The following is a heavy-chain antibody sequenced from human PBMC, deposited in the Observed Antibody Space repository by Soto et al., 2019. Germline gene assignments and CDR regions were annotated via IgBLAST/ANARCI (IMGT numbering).Heavy chain of an antibody. J-gene: IGHJ4*02. Sequence: NPSETLSLTCGVSGGSVNTDYWWSWVRHPRGKGLEWIGEVHHSGTTNYIQSLTSRVTMSVDKSANQVSLELTSVAAADTAVYYCARGVCYRWVYWGQGILVTVSS. CDR3: ARGVCYRWVY. D-gene: IGHD3-16*02. CDR1: GGSVNTDYW. CDR2: VHHSGTT. V-gene: IGHV4-4*02.